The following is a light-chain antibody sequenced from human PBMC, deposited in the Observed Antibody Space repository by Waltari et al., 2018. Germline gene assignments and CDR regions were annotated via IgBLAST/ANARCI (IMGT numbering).Light chain of an antibody. CDR3: LQRDRWLT. Sequence: DIVFTQSPATLSLSPGERATLSCRASQSVTNYLAWYQQKPGQAPRLLSYDISTRATAIPARFNGSGSGTDFTLTISSLEPEDFAVYYCLQRDRWLTFGGGTKVEIK. CDR2: DIS. J-gene: IGKJ4*01. CDR1: QSVTNY. V-gene: IGKV3-11*01.